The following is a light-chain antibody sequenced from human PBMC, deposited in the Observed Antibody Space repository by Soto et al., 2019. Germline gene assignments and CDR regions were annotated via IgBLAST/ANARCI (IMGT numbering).Light chain of an antibody. CDR2: DVT. V-gene: IGLV2-14*01. J-gene: IGLJ1*01. CDR1: SSDVGAYNY. Sequence: QSALTQPASVSGSPGQSITISCTGTSSDVGAYNYVSWYQQHPGKVPKLMIYDVTNRPSGVSNRFSGSKSGNTASLTISGLQAEDEADYYCSSYTRTSTYVFGAGTKDTDL. CDR3: SSYTRTSTYV.